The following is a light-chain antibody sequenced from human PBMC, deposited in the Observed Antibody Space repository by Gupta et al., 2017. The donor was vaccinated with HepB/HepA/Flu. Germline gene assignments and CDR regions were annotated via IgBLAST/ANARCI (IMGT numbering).Light chain of an antibody. CDR3: QQYCSSPYT. CDR2: GAS. J-gene: IGKJ2*01. V-gene: IGKV3-20*01. CDR1: QSVSSSY. Sequence: ETVLTQSPGTLSLSPGERATLSCRASQSVSSSYLAWYQQKPGQAPRLLIYGASSRATGIPDWFSGSGSGTDFTLTISRLEPEDFAVYYCQQYCSSPYTFGQGTRLEIK.